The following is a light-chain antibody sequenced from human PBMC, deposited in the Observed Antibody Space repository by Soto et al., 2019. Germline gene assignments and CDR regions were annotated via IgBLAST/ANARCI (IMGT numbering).Light chain of an antibody. CDR3: QQRRRT. J-gene: IGKJ1*01. Sequence: EIVLTQSQATLSLSPGERATLSCRASQSVSSYLAWYQQKPGQAPRLLIYDASNRATCIPARFSGSGSGTDFTLTISSLEPEDFAVYYCQQRRRTFGQGTKVEIK. CDR1: QSVSSY. V-gene: IGKV3-11*01. CDR2: DAS.